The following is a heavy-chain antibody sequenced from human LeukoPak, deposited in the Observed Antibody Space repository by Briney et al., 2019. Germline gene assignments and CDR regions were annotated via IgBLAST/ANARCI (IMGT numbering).Heavy chain of an antibody. V-gene: IGHV1-18*01. D-gene: IGHD6-13*01. CDR1: GYTFTSYG. J-gene: IGHJ3*02. CDR3: ARDLAREGVAAAGFI. CDR2: ISAYNGNT. Sequence: VASVKVSCKASGYTFTSYGISWVRQAPGQGLEWMGWISAYNGNTNYAQKLQGRVTMTTDTSTSTACMELRSLRSDDTAVYYCARDLAREGVAAAGFIWGQGTMVTVSS.